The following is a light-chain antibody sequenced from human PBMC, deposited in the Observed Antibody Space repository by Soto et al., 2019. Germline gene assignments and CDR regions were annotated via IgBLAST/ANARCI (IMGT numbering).Light chain of an antibody. CDR3: QQYGSSAI. Sequence: ECVLTQSPGTLSLSPGDRATLSCRASQNISSDFLGWYQQKAGQSPRLLIYGASSRATATPDRFSGSGSGTDVTLTINRLQPEESAVYYFQQYGSSAIFGGRTKVEI. V-gene: IGKV3-20*01. CDR1: QNISSDF. CDR2: GAS. J-gene: IGKJ4*01.